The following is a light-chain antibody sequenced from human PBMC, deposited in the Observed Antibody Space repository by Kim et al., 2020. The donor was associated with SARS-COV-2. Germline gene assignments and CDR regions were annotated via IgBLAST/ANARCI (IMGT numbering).Light chain of an antibody. J-gene: IGLJ3*02. CDR2: SND. Sequence: GQRVTISFSGSSSNIGSNTVHWYQQFPGTAPKLLIDSNDRRPSGVSDRVSCSKSGTSASLAISGLQSEDEADYYCATWDDSLDVWMFGGGTQLTVL. CDR1: SSNIGSNT. CDR3: ATWDDSLDVWM. V-gene: IGLV1-44*01.